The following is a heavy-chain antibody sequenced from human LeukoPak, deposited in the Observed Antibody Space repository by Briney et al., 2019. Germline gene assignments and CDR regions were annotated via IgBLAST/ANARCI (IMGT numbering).Heavy chain of an antibody. CDR1: RFTFSTYW. Sequence: QTGGSLRLSCAASRFTFSTYWMSWVRQAPGKGLEWVANINQDGSEKYYVDSVKGRFTISRDNAKNSLYLQMNSLRAEDTALYHCARGYFDARSWFDPWGQGTLVTVSS. CDR3: ARGYFDARSWFDP. D-gene: IGHD3-9*01. CDR2: INQDGSEK. J-gene: IGHJ5*02. V-gene: IGHV3-7*03.